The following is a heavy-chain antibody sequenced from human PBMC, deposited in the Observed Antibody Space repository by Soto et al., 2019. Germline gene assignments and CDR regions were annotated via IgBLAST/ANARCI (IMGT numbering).Heavy chain of an antibody. V-gene: IGHV5-51*01. CDR2: IYPYDSDT. J-gene: IGHJ4*01. Sequence: GESLKISCKTSGYSFTSYWIGWVRQMPGKGMEWMGNIYPYDSDTRYSPSFQGQVTISADASITTAYLQWSGLRASDTAMYFCARHLVGSTRGNFDYWGQGTLVTVSS. D-gene: IGHD2-2*01. CDR1: GYSFTSYW. CDR3: ARHLVGSTRGNFDY.